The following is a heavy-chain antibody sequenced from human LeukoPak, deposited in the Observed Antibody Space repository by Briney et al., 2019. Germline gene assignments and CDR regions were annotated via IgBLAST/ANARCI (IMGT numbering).Heavy chain of an antibody. J-gene: IGHJ4*02. CDR3: ARDETNGGIDY. V-gene: IGHV3-48*03. CDR1: GFTFSSYE. Sequence: GGSLRLSCAASGFTFSSYEVNWVRQAPGKGLEWVSYISSSGVTMYYADSVKGRFIISRDNARNSVYLQMNSLRAEDTAVYYCARDETNGGIDYWGQGTLVTVSS. CDR2: ISSSGVTM. D-gene: IGHD7-27*01.